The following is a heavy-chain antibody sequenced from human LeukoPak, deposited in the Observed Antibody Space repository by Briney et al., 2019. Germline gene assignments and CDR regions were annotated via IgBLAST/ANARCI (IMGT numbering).Heavy chain of an antibody. Sequence: SETLSLTCTVSGGSISSSSYYWGWIRQPPGKGLEWIGSIYYTGSTSYNPSLESRVPISVARSKNQLSLKLTSVTVADTAVYYCARPQSTNYYALDVWGQGTTVTVSS. D-gene: IGHD4-11*01. J-gene: IGHJ6*02. V-gene: IGHV4-39*01. CDR2: IYYTGST. CDR1: GGSISSSSYY. CDR3: ARPQSTNYYALDV.